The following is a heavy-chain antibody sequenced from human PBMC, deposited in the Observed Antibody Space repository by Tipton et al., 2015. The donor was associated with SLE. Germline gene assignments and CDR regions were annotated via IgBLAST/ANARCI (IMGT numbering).Heavy chain of an antibody. CDR1: GGSISSYY. Sequence: TLSLTCTVSGGSISSYYWSWIRQPPGKGLEWIGYIYYSGSTNYNPSLKSRVTISVDTSKNQFSLRLKTVTAADTAVYYCARGRRVEEELDYWGQGILVTVSS. D-gene: IGHD3-3*01. CDR2: IYYSGST. CDR3: ARGRRVEEELDY. J-gene: IGHJ4*02. V-gene: IGHV4-59*01.